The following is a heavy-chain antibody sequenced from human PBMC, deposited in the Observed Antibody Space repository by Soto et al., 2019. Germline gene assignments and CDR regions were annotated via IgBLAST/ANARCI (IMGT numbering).Heavy chain of an antibody. CDR2: IYYSGST. CDR1: GGSTSSSSYY. CDR3: ARHRANGSGSTNFYYYYYYMDV. J-gene: IGHJ6*03. Sequence: QLQLQESGPGLVKPSETLSLTCTVSGGSTSSSSYYWGWIRQPPGKGLEWIGSIYYSGSTYYNPSLKSRVTISVDTSKNQFSLKLSSVTAADTAVYYCARHRANGSGSTNFYYYYYYMDVWGKGTTVTVSS. D-gene: IGHD3-10*01. V-gene: IGHV4-39*01.